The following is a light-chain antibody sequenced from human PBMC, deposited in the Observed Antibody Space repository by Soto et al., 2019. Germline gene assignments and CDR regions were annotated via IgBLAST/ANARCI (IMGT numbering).Light chain of an antibody. CDR2: LNSDGSH. CDR3: QTWDWGV. CDR1: SGHSSHA. J-gene: IGLJ2*01. V-gene: IGLV4-69*01. Sequence: QPVLTQSPSASASLGASVKLTCTLSSGHSSHAIAWHQQQPEKGPRYLMKLNSDGSHSKGDGIPDRFSGSSSGAERYLTISSLQSEDEADYYCQTWDWGVFGGGTQLTVL.